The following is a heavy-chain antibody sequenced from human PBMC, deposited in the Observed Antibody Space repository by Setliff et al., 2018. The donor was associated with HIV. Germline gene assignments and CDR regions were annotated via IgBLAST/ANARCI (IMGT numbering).Heavy chain of an antibody. D-gene: IGHD3-10*01. CDR3: ASRRGIEFYFDI. J-gene: IGHJ4*02. V-gene: IGHV4-34*01. CDR1: GFSFSDYY. Sequence: SETLSLSCAASGFSFSDYYMSWIRQTPGKGLEWIGEINHGGDTNYNPSLKSRVTISVGSSYNHFSLKLSSVTAADTGVYYCASRRGIEFYFDIWGQGTPVTVSS. CDR2: INHGGDT.